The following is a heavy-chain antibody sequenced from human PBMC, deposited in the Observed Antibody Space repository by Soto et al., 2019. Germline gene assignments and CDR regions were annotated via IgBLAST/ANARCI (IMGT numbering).Heavy chain of an antibody. Sequence: SETLSLTCTVSGGSISSGGYYWSWIRQHPGKGLEWIGYIYYSGSTYYNPSLKSRVTISVDTSKNQFSLKLSSVTAADTAVYYCARGGGDIVVVPAASRYYYMDVWGKGTTVTVSS. CDR2: IYYSGST. CDR3: ARGGGDIVVVPAASRYYYMDV. V-gene: IGHV4-31*03. CDR1: GGSISSGGYY. D-gene: IGHD2-2*01. J-gene: IGHJ6*03.